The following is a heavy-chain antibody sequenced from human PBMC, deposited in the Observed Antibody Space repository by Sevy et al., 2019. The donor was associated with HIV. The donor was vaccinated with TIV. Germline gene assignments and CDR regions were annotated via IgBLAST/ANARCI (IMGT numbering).Heavy chain of an antibody. D-gene: IGHD6-19*01. CDR2: IYYRGGN. CDR1: GGSISSSSYY. Sequence: SETLSLTCTVPGGSISSSSYYWGWIRQPPGKGLGGIGRIYYRGGNYYNPSLKSRVTISVDTSKNQFSLKLSSVTAADTAVYYCARQGQQWLADFDYWGQGTLVTVSS. CDR3: ARQGQQWLADFDY. V-gene: IGHV4-39*01. J-gene: IGHJ4*02.